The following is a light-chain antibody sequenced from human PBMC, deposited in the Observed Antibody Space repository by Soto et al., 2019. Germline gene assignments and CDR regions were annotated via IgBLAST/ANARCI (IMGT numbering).Light chain of an antibody. J-gene: IGLJ2*01. Sequence: QSVLTQPPSVSGAPGQRVTISCTGSSSNIGAGYDVQWYQQLPRTAPKLLMYGSDNRPSGAPDRFSGSKSGTSASLAITGLQAEDEADYYCQSYDSSLSGVVFGGGTKLTVL. CDR1: SSNIGAGYD. V-gene: IGLV1-40*01. CDR3: QSYDSSLSGVV. CDR2: GSD.